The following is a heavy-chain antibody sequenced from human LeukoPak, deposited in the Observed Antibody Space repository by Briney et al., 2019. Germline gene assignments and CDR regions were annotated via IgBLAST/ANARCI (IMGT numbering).Heavy chain of an antibody. Sequence: SETLSLTCTVSGGSINNYYWSWIRQPAGKGLEWIGRIYTSGSTNYNPSLKSRVTMSVDTSKNQFSLKLSSVTAADTAVYYCAATTVVTRRLYYYYYMDVWGKGTTVTVSS. CDR3: AATTVVTRRLYYYYYMDV. CDR2: IYTSGST. J-gene: IGHJ6*03. D-gene: IGHD4-23*01. V-gene: IGHV4-4*07. CDR1: GGSINNYY.